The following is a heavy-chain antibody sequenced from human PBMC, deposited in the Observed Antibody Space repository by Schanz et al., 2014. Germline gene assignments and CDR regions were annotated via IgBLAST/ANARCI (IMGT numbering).Heavy chain of an antibody. CDR2: INPSVGNT. Sequence: QVQLVQSAPEVKKPGASVKVSCEASGYTFTSYYIHWFRQAPGQGLEWMGLINPSVGNTNYAQKFRGRVTMTRDTSTSTVYMELSSLRSEDTAVYYCARDGEAAAGCDYWGQGTLVAVSA. V-gene: IGHV1-46*03. J-gene: IGHJ4*02. D-gene: IGHD6-13*01. CDR1: GYTFTSYY. CDR3: ARDGEAAAGCDY.